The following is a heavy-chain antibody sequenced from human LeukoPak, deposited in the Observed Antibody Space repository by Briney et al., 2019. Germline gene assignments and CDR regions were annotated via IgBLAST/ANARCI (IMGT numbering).Heavy chain of an antibody. J-gene: IGHJ4*02. Sequence: PGGSLRLSCSASGFTFSSYAMHWVRQAPGKGLEYDSAISSNGGSTYYADSVKGRFTISRDNSKNTLYLQMSSLRAEDTAVYYCVKGPLWLFWGQGTLVTVSS. CDR1: GFTFSSYA. V-gene: IGHV3-64D*06. CDR3: VKGPLWLF. D-gene: IGHD5-18*01. CDR2: ISSNGGST.